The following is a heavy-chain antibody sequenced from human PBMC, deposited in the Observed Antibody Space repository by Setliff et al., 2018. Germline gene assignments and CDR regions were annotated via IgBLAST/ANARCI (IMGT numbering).Heavy chain of an antibody. D-gene: IGHD1-26*01. CDR2: ISSSGSYI. V-gene: IGHV3-21*01. J-gene: IGHJ6*03. Sequence: GGSLRLSCAASGFTFSTYSMNWVRQVPGKGLEWVSSISSSGSYIYYADSVKGRFTISRDNAKNSLYLQMNSLRAEDTAVYYCARLVDYYYYYMDVWGKGTTVTVSS. CDR1: GFTFSTYS. CDR3: ARLVDYYYYYMDV.